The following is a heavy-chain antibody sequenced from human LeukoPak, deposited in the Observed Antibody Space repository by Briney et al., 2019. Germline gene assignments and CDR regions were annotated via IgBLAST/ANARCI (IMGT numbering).Heavy chain of an antibody. V-gene: IGHV3-53*01. CDR3: AREGRGYTDGYNDAFDL. CDR2: IYGGGLT. D-gene: IGHD5-18*01. CDR1: GFSVSNNY. J-gene: IGHJ3*01. Sequence: AGGSLRLSCSASGFSVSNNYMSWVRQAPRKGLEWVSVIYGGGLTYYADSVEGRFTISRDNSKNAVYLQMNSLRAEDTAVYYCAREGRGYTDGYNDAFDLWGQGTVVTVSS.